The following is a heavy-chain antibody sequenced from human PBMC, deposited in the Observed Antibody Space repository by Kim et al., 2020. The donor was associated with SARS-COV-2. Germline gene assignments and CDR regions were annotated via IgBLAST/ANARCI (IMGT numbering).Heavy chain of an antibody. J-gene: IGHJ4*02. CDR2: T. Sequence: TDYTAPEKGRFTISRDDSKNTLYLQMNSLKTEDTAVYYCTTEVWFGDSDYWGQGTLVTVSS. D-gene: IGHD3-10*01. V-gene: IGHV3-15*01. CDR3: TTEVWFGDSDY.